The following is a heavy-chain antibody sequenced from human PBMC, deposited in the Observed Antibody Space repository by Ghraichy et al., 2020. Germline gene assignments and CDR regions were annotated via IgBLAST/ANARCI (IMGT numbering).Heavy chain of an antibody. J-gene: IGHJ4*02. D-gene: IGHD6-19*01. CDR1: GFTFSSYT. CDR2: ISYDGTNK. V-gene: IGHV3-30*01. CDR3: ARDRGLSVAVAGPFDY. Sequence: LSLTCAASGFTFSSYTMHWVRQAPGKGLEWVAVISYDGTNKYYADSVKGRFTISRDNSKNMLYLQMNSLRTEDTAVYSCARDRGLSVAVAGPFDYWGQGTLVTVSS.